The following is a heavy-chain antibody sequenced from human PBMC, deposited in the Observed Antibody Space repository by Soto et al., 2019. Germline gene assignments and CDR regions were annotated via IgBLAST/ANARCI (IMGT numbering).Heavy chain of an antibody. CDR1: GFTFSSYW. J-gene: IGHJ6*02. CDR2: IKQDGSEK. D-gene: IGHD4-17*01. V-gene: IGHV3-7*05. Sequence: PGGSLRLSCAASGFTFSSYWMSWVRQAPGKGLEWVANIKQDGSEKYYVDTVKGRFTISRDNAKNSLYLQMNSLRAEDTAVYYCARGQRHDYGDYLYYGMDVWGQGTTVTVSS. CDR3: ARGQRHDYGDYLYYGMDV.